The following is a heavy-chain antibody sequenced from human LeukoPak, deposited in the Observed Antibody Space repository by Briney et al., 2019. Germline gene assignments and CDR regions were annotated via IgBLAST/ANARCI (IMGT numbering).Heavy chain of an antibody. D-gene: IGHD6-13*01. CDR2: INWDGGGT. J-gene: IGHJ4*02. CDR3: ARDLTASWYSLAY. Sequence: GGSLRLSCAVSGLTFNDYGMSWVRQAPGKGLEWVSGINWDGGGTGYGDSVQGRFIISRDNAENALSLQMNGLRAEATAVYYCARDLTASWYSLAYWGRGTPVTVSS. V-gene: IGHV3-20*04. CDR1: GLTFNDYG.